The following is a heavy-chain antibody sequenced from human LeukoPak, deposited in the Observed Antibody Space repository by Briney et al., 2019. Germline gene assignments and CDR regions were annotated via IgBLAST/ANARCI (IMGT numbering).Heavy chain of an antibody. CDR3: ARHPNYYDSSGNDDAFDI. CDR2: IYYSGST. V-gene: IGHV4-39*01. Sequence: PSETLSLTCSVSGGSISSSNYYWGWIRQPPGKGLEWIGTIYYSGSTYYNPSLKSRVTISVDTSKNQFSLKLSSVTAADTAVYYCARHPNYYDSSGNDDAFDIWGQGTMVTVSS. J-gene: IGHJ3*02. CDR1: GGSISSSNYY. D-gene: IGHD3-22*01.